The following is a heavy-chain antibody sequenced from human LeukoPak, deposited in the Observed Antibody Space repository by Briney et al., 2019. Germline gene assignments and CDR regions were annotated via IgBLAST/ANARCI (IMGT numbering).Heavy chain of an antibody. V-gene: IGHV4-61*08. D-gene: IGHD5-18*01. CDR1: GGSISSGDYY. Sequence: SQTLSLTCAVSGGSISSGDYYWSWIRQPPGKGLEWIGYIYYSGSTNYNPSLKSRVTISVDTSKNQFSLKVSSVTAADTAVYYCARVVRGYSYGPFDYWGQGTLVTVSS. CDR3: ARVVRGYSYGPFDY. CDR2: IYYSGST. J-gene: IGHJ4*02.